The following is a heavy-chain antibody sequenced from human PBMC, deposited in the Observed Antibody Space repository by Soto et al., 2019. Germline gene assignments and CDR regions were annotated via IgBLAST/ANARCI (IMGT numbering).Heavy chain of an antibody. Sequence: EVQLVESGGGLVQPGRSLRLSCAASGFTFHNYAMYWVRQAPGKGLEWVSGINFKGNVMGYGDSVKGRFTSSRDNVKDSLYLQMNNLRPDDTALYYCVKGRRGYITGPSDYWGQGTLVTVSS. CDR3: VKGRRGYITGPSDY. V-gene: IGHV3-9*01. CDR2: INFKGNVM. J-gene: IGHJ4*02. CDR1: GFTFHNYA. D-gene: IGHD1-20*01.